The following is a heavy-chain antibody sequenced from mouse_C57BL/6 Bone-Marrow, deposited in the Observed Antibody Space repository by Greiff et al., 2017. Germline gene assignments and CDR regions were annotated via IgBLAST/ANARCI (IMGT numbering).Heavy chain of an antibody. CDR2: IDPENGDT. V-gene: IGHV14-4*01. CDR1: GFNIKDDY. D-gene: IGHD1-1*01. Sequence: EVMLVESGAELVRPGASVKLSCTASGFNIKDDYMHWVKQRPEQGLEWIGWIDPENGDTEYASKFQGKATITADTSSNTAYLQLSSLTSEDTAVYYCTTPYYYGSSPDYWGQGTTLTVSS. CDR3: TTPYYYGSSPDY. J-gene: IGHJ2*01.